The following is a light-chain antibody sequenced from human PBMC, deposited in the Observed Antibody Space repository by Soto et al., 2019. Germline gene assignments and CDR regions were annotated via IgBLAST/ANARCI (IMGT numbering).Light chain of an antibody. CDR2: AAS. CDR3: QQSYNTPLT. V-gene: IGKV1-39*01. Sequence: DIQMTQSPSSLSASVGDRVTITCRASQSITTYLNWYQQKPGKAPKLLISAASSLQSGVPSRFSGSGFGTDXXXXXXXXXXEDFATYYCQQSYNTPLTFGGGTKVEIK. J-gene: IGKJ4*01. CDR1: QSITTY.